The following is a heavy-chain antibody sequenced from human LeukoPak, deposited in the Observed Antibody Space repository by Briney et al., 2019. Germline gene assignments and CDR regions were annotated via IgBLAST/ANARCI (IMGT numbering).Heavy chain of an antibody. CDR3: AKRPISGDDKSFDY. D-gene: IGHD2-21*01. CDR2: IRESSGDT. J-gene: IGHJ4*02. V-gene: IGHV3-23*01. Sequence: PGGSLRLSCAASGFTVSGNYMSWVRQAPGKGLEWVSTIRESSGDTYYEDSVKGRFTIYRDISKNTVYLQMNSLRVEDTAVYFCAKRPISGDDKSFDYWGQGLLVTVSS. CDR1: GFTVSGNY.